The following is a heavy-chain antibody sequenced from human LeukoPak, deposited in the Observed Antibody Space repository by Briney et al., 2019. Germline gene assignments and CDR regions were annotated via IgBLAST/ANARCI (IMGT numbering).Heavy chain of an antibody. V-gene: IGHV4-34*01. Sequence: SETLSLTCAVYGGSFSGYYWSWIRQPPGKGLEWIGEINHSGSTNYNPSLKSRVTISVDTSKNQFSPKLSSVTAADTAVYYCARGLSAIVYWGQGTLVTVSS. CDR1: GGSFSGYY. CDR3: ARGLSAIVY. CDR2: INHSGST. J-gene: IGHJ4*02. D-gene: IGHD2-15*01.